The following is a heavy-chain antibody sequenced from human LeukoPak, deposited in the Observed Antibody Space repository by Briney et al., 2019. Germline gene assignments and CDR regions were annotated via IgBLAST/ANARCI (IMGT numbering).Heavy chain of an antibody. Sequence: GGSLRLSCAASGFTFSSYEMNWVRQAPGKGLEWVSYISSSGSTIYYADSVKGRFTISRDNAKNSLYLQMNSLRAEDTAVYYCARVDPPHCSSTSCYFSYYYYYMDVWGKGTTVTVSS. CDR3: ARVDPPHCSSTSCYFSYYYYYMDV. CDR1: GFTFSSYE. D-gene: IGHD2-2*01. V-gene: IGHV3-48*03. J-gene: IGHJ6*03. CDR2: ISSSGSTI.